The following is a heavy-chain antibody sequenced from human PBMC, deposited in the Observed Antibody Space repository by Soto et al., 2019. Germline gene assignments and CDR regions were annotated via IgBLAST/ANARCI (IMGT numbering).Heavy chain of an antibody. V-gene: IGHV3-30-3*01. Sequence: GGSLRLSCAASGFTFSSYAMHWVRQAPGKGLEWVAVISYDGSNKYYADSVKGRFTISRDNSKNTLYLQMNSLRAEDTAVYYCARGIKWLVPYYYYYGMDVWGQGTTVTVSS. CDR2: ISYDGSNK. CDR3: ARGIKWLVPYYYYYGMDV. D-gene: IGHD6-19*01. J-gene: IGHJ6*02. CDR1: GFTFSSYA.